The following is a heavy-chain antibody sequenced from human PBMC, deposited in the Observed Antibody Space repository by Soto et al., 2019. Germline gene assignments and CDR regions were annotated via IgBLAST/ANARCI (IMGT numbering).Heavy chain of an antibody. D-gene: IGHD3-3*01. CDR3: AYSYYDFWSGYYTLDY. Sequence: GASVKVSCKASGYTFTSYAMHWVRQAPGQRLEWMGWINAGNGNTKYSQKFQGRVTITRDTSASTAYMELSSLRSEDTAVYYCAYSYYDFWSGYYTLDYWGQGTLVTVSS. J-gene: IGHJ4*02. CDR1: GYTFTSYA. CDR2: INAGNGNT. V-gene: IGHV1-3*01.